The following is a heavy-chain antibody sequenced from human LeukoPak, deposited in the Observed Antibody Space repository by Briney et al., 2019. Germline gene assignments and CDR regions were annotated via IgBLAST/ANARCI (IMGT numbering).Heavy chain of an antibody. CDR1: GYSFTSYW. D-gene: IGHD3-3*01. J-gene: IGHJ4*02. CDR3: ARFERDYDFWSGTFDY. V-gene: IGHV5-51*01. Sequence: GESLKISRKGSGYSFTSYWIGWVRQMPGKGLEWMGIIYPGDSDTRYSPSFQGQVTISADKSISTAYLQWSSLKASDTAMYYCARFERDYDFWSGTFDYWGQGTLVTVSS. CDR2: IYPGDSDT.